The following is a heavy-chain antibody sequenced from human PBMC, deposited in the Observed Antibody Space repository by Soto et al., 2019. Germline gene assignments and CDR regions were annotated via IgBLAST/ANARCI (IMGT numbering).Heavy chain of an antibody. J-gene: IGHJ5*02. CDR2: IYHSGST. V-gene: IGHV4-4*02. CDR3: ARSYMVRGVANWFDP. CDR1: GGSISSSNW. Sequence: QVQLQESGPGLVKPSGTLSLTCAVSGGSISSSNWWSWVRQPPGKGLEWIGEIYHSGSTNYNPTLKSRVNIPVDKPNNQCSLKLSAATAADTAVYYCARSYMVRGVANWFDPWGQGTLVTVSS. D-gene: IGHD3-10*01.